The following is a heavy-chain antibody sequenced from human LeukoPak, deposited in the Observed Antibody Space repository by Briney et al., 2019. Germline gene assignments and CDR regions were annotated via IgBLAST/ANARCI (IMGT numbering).Heavy chain of an antibody. Sequence: ASVKVSCKASGYTFTACYLHWVRQAPGQGLEGMGWINPNSGGTNYAQKFQGRVTMTRDTSINTAYMELSSLTSDDTAIYYCATDHRDYVPAATFVSWDQGTVVTVSS. J-gene: IGHJ4*02. CDR1: GYTFTACY. V-gene: IGHV1-2*02. CDR3: ATDHRDYVPAATFVS. D-gene: IGHD2-15*01. CDR2: INPNSGGT.